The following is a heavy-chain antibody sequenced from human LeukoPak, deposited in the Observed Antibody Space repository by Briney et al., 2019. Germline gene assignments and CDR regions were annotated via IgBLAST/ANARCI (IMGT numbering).Heavy chain of an antibody. CDR2: IYYSGST. J-gene: IGHJ5*02. V-gene: IGHV4-59*08. CDR1: GGSISSYY. D-gene: IGHD2-8*02. CDR3: ARSAWYNWFDP. Sequence: SETLSLTCTVSGGSISSYYWSWIRQPPGKGLEWIGYIYYSGSTNYNPSLKSRVTISVDTSKNQFSLKLSSVTAADTAVYYCARSAWYNWFDPWGQGTLVTVSS.